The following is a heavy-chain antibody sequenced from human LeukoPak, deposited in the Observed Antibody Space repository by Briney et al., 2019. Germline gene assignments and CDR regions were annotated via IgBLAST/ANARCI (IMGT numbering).Heavy chain of an antibody. V-gene: IGHV3-11*04. CDR2: ISSSGSTM. D-gene: IGHD4-23*01. Sequence: GGSLRLSCAASGFTFSDYYMSWIRQAPGKGLEWVSYISSSGSTMYYADSVKGRFTISRDNSKNTLYLQMNSLRAEDTAVYYCAKDKYGSNSASTGMDVWGQGTTVTVSS. CDR1: GFTFSDYY. CDR3: AKDKYGSNSASTGMDV. J-gene: IGHJ6*02.